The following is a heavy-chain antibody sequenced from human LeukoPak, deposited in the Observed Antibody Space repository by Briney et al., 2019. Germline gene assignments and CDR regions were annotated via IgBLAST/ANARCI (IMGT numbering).Heavy chain of an antibody. D-gene: IGHD2-2*01. CDR3: ARGGTSGYSSTRHFWGGIYYFDY. CDR1: GFTFDDYW. J-gene: IGHJ4*02. Sequence: GGSLRLSCGASGFTFDDYWMSWVRQAPGQGLEWVANINQDGSGTYYMDSAKGRFTISRDNARNSLYLQVNRLRAEDTAVYYCARGGTSGYSSTRHFWGGIYYFDYWGQGSLVTVSS. V-gene: IGHV3-7*01. CDR2: INQDGSGT.